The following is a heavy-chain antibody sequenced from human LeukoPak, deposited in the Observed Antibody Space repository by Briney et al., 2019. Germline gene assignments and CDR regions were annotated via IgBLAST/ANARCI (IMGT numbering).Heavy chain of an antibody. V-gene: IGHV4-30-4*01. J-gene: IGHJ4*02. CDR2: IYYSGST. Sequence: SETLSLTCTVSGGSISSGDYYWSWIRQPPEKGLEWIGYIYYSGSTYYNPSLKSRVTISVDTSKNQFSLKLSSVTAADTAVYYCARGRNDYGNYQPLLGYYFDYWGQGTLVTVSS. CDR3: ARGRNDYGNYQPLLGYYFDY. CDR1: GGSISSGDYY. D-gene: IGHD4-11*01.